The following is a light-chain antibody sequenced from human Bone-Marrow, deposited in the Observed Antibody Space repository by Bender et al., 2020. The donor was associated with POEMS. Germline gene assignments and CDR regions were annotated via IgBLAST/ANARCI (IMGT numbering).Light chain of an antibody. CDR1: SSDVGYYNY. CDR3: TSFTTRSTLV. CDR2: DVT. V-gene: IGLV2-14*03. J-gene: IGLJ2*01. Sequence: QSALTQPASVSGSPGQSITISCTGTSSDVGYYNYVSWYQHDPGKAPKLLIYDVTSRPSGVSIRFSGSKSGNTASLTISGLQPEDEAVYYCTSFTTRSTLVFGGGTKLTVL.